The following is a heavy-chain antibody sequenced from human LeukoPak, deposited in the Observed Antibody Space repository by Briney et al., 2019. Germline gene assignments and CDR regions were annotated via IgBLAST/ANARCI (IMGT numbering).Heavy chain of an antibody. V-gene: IGHV4-59*01. Sequence: SETLSLTCTVSGASINGYYWSWIRQPPGKGLEWIGNVHYSLSSNYSPSLESRVTISMDTSQRPFSLKLTSVTAADTAVYYCACYKIVERNFDFWGQGMLVTVSS. CDR1: GASINGYY. D-gene: IGHD5-24*01. CDR2: VHYSLSS. CDR3: ACYKIVERNFDF. J-gene: IGHJ4*02.